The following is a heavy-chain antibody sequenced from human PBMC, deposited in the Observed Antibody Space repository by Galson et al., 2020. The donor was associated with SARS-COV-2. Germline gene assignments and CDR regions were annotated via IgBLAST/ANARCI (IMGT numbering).Heavy chain of an antibody. V-gene: IGHV3-21*01. CDR1: GFTFSSYS. CDR3: AREISRKGIVAKVGGMDV. D-gene: IGHD5-12*01. J-gene: IGHJ6*02. CDR2: ISSSSSYI. Sequence: KIGESLKISCAASGFTFSSYSMNWVRQAPGKGLEWVSSISSSSSYIYYADSVKGRFTISRDNAKNSLYLQMNSLRAEDTAVYYCAREISRKGIVAKVGGMDVWGQGTTVTVSS.